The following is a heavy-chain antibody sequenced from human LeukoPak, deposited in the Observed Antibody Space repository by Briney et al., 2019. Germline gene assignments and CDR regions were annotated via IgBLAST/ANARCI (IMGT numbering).Heavy chain of an antibody. CDR3: AREGVVPAALTYYYYYYMDV. CDR1: GGSISSHY. V-gene: IGHV4-59*11. Sequence: SETLSLTCIVSGGSISSHYWSWIRQPPGKGLEWIGYIYYSGSTNYNPSLKSRVTISVDTSKKQFSLKLNSVTAADTAVYYCAREGVVPAALTYYYYYYMDVWGKGTTVTVSS. J-gene: IGHJ6*03. CDR2: IYYSGST. D-gene: IGHD2-2*01.